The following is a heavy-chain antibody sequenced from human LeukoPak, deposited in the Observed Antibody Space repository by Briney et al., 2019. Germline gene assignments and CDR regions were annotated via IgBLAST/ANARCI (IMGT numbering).Heavy chain of an antibody. CDR1: GGSFSGYY. CDR3: ARAFLGGMRHYFDY. Sequence: PSETLSLTCAVYGGSFSGYYWSWIRQPPGKGLEWIGEINHSGSTNYNPSLKSRVTISVDTSKNQFSLKLSSVTAADTAVYYCARAFLGGMRHYFDYWGQGTLVTVSS. D-gene: IGHD2/OR15-2a*01. V-gene: IGHV4-34*01. J-gene: IGHJ4*02. CDR2: INHSGST.